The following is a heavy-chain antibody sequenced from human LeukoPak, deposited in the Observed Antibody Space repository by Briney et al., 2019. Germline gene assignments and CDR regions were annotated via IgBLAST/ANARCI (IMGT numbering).Heavy chain of an antibody. CDR3: ARDPLSSSSFDL. D-gene: IGHD6-13*01. J-gene: IGHJ4*02. CDR2: ISSSSSYR. Sequence: GGSLRLSCTGSGFTFSSYSMNWVRQAPGKGLEWVSSISSSSSYRYYEESVKGRFSISRDNARNSLYLQMNSLRAEDTAVYYCARDPLSSSSFDLWGQGTLVTVSS. V-gene: IGHV3-21*01. CDR1: GFTFSSYS.